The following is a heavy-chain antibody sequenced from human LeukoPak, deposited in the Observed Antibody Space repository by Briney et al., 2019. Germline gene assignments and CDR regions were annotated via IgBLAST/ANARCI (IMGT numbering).Heavy chain of an antibody. D-gene: IGHD2-15*01. CDR2: IRSKAYGGTI. Sequence: PGGSLRLSCTASGFTFGDYAMSWVSQAPGKGLEWVSFIRSKAYGGTIEYAASVKGRFTISRDDSKSIAYLQMNSLKTEDTAVYYCTRVSLVAATVFFDYWGQGTLVTVSS. CDR1: GFTFGDYA. CDR3: TRVSLVAATVFFDY. V-gene: IGHV3-49*04. J-gene: IGHJ4*02.